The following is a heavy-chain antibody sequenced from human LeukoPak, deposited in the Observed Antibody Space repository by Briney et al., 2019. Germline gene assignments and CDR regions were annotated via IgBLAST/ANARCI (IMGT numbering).Heavy chain of an antibody. D-gene: IGHD4-17*01. Sequence: GESLQISCKSSGYNFITYWIGWVRQLPGRGLEWMGIIYPGDSDTRYSPSFQGQVTISADKSINTAYLQWSSLKASDTAIFSCARSPGDNEYWGQGTLVTVSS. V-gene: IGHV5-51*01. J-gene: IGHJ4*02. CDR2: IYPGDSDT. CDR1: GYNFITYW. CDR3: ARSPGDNEY.